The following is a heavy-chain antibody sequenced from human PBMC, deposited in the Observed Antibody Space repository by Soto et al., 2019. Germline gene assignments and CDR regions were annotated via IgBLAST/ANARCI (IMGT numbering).Heavy chain of an antibody. CDR1: GFTFSSYG. CDR3: AKDYSSSGSRRGITMIVVVTPFDY. J-gene: IGHJ4*02. Sequence: QVQLVESGGGVVQPGRSLRLSCAASGFTFSSYGMHWVRQAPGKGLEWVAVISYDGSNKYYADSVKGRFTISRDNSKNTLYLQMNSLRAEDTAVYYCAKDYSSSGSRRGITMIVVVTPFDYWGQGTLVTVSS. V-gene: IGHV3-30*18. D-gene: IGHD3-22*01. CDR2: ISYDGSNK.